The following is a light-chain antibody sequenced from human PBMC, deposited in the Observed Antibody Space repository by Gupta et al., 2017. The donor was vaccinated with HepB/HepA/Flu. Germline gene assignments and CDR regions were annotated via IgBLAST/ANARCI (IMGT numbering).Light chain of an antibody. CDR2: RHN. CDR1: GANIGSNF. J-gene: IGLJ1*01. V-gene: IGLV1-47*01. CDR3: AAWDDGLNGLV. Sequence: QSVLTQPPSASGTPGLRVTISCSGSGANIGSNFVFWYQQFPGTAPKFLIYRHNQRPSGVPDRFSGSKSGTSAALAISGLRAEDEADYFCAAWDDGLNGLVFGTGTTVTVL.